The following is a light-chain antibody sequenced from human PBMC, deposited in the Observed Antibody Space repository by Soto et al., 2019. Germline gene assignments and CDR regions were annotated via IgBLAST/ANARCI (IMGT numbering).Light chain of an antibody. CDR2: DAS. CDR3: QQYGSSPIT. J-gene: IGKJ5*01. CDR1: AAVSSSY. V-gene: IGKV3D-20*01. Sequence: EIVLTQSPGTLSLSPGERATLSCGASAAVSSSYVAWYQQKSGLAPRLLIHDASSRATGIPDRFSGSKSGTDFTLTIRSLEPEDAALYYCQQYGSSPITFGQGTRLEIK.